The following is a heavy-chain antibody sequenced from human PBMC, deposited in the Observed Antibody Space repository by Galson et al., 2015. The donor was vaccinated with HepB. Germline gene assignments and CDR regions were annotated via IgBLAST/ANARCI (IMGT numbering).Heavy chain of an antibody. V-gene: IGHV4-59*12. CDR1: GGSISSYY. CDR3: ARGVGPDY. D-gene: IGHD3/OR15-3a*01. CDR2: INHSGST. J-gene: IGHJ4*02. Sequence: ETLSLTCTVSGGSISSYYWSWIRQPPGKGLEWIGYINHSGSTNYNPSLESRVTISVDTSKNQFSLKLSSVTAADTAVYYCARGVGPDYWGQGTLVTVSS.